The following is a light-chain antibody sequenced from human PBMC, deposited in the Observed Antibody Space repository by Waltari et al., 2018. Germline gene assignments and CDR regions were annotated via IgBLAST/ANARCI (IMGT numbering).Light chain of an antibody. CDR2: GAS. V-gene: IGKV1-5*01. CDR3: QRYNSYANT. Sequence: DILMTQSPSTLSASVGDSVTITCRASQSINTYFAWYQQKPGKAPKLLIYGASTLESGVPGRFSGTGSGTEFTLTISSLQSDDFATYYCQRYNSYANTFGQGTKVDIK. J-gene: IGKJ2*01. CDR1: QSINTY.